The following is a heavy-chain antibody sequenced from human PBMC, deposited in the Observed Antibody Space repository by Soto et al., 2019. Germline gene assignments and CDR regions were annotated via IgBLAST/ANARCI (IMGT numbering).Heavy chain of an antibody. Sequence: SETLSLTCAVSGGSIGSSNWWSWVRQPPGKGLEWIGEIYHSGSTNYNPSLKSRVTISVDKSKNQFSLKLSSVTAADTAVYYCAIGLSLGGWGAGYYYGMDVWGQGTTVTVSS. V-gene: IGHV4-4*02. D-gene: IGHD3-16*01. CDR1: GGSIGSSNW. CDR3: AIGLSLGGWGAGYYYGMDV. J-gene: IGHJ6*02. CDR2: IYHSGST.